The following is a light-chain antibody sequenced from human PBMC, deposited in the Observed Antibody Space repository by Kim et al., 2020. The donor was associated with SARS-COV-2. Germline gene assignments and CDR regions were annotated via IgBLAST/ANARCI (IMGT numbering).Light chain of an antibody. V-gene: IGLV3-21*04. J-gene: IGLJ3*02. CDR3: QVWDSSSDHWV. CDR1: NIGSKS. Sequence: PGKTARVTSTGNNIGSKSIHWYQQKPDQAPVLVIYYDSDRPSGIPERFSCSNSGNAATLTISRGEAGDEADYYCQVWDSSSDHWVFGGGTQLTVL. CDR2: YDS.